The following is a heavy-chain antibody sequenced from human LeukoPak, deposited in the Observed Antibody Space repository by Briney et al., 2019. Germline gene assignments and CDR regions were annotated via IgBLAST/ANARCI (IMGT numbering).Heavy chain of an antibody. Sequence: PSETLSLTCTVSGGSISSGGYYWSWIRQPPGKGLEWIGYIYHSGSTYYNPSLKSRVTISVDRSKNQFSLKLSSVTAADTAVYYCARETTFLEWPRGFMDVWGKGTTVTVSS. V-gene: IGHV4-30-2*01. J-gene: IGHJ6*03. CDR1: GGSISSGGYY. CDR3: ARETTFLEWPRGFMDV. CDR2: IYHSGST. D-gene: IGHD3-3*02.